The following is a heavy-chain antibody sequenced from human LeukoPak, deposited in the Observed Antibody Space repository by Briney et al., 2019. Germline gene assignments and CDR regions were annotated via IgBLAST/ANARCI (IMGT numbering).Heavy chain of an antibody. J-gene: IGHJ3*02. V-gene: IGHV1-2*02. D-gene: IGHD5-18*01. CDR3: ARDVIGIQLWHYDAFDI. CDR1: GYTFTGYY. Sequence: GASVKVSCKASGYTFTGYYMHWVRQAPGQGLEWMGWINPNSGGTNYAQKFQGRATMTRDTSISTAYMELSRLRSDDTAVYYCARDVIGIQLWHYDAFDIWGQGTMVTVSS. CDR2: INPNSGGT.